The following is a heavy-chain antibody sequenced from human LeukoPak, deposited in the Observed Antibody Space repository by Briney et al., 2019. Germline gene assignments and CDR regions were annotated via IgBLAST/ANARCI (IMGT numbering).Heavy chain of an antibody. V-gene: IGHV4-38-2*02. J-gene: IGHJ3*02. CDR2: IYHSGST. D-gene: IGHD3-9*01. CDR3: ARGLRYFDSNAFDI. Sequence: SETLSLTCTVSGYSISSGYYWGWIRQPPGKGLEWIGSIYHSGSTNYNPSLKSRVTISVDTSKNQFSLKLSSVTAADTAVYYCARGLRYFDSNAFDIWGQGTMVTVSS. CDR1: GYSISSGYY.